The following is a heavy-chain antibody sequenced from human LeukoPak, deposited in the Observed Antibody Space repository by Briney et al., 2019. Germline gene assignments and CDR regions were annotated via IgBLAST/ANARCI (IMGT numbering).Heavy chain of an antibody. CDR2: ITYDGYYK. D-gene: IGHD3-10*01. J-gene: IGHJ4*02. V-gene: IGHV3-30*03. Sequence: TGGSLRLSCAASGFTFTNYGMHWVRQAPGKGLEWVALITYDGYYKYYSDSVKGRFTISSDTSKNTLYLQMNSLRAEDTAVYYCARDLSPVVRASPMGYWGQGTPLT. CDR1: GFTFTNYG. CDR3: ARDLSPVVRASPMGY.